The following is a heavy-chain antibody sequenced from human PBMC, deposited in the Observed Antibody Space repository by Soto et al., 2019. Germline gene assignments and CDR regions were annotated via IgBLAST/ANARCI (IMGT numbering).Heavy chain of an antibody. V-gene: IGHV5-10-1*01. CDR3: AKGRSADWDY. D-gene: IGHD2-21*01. J-gene: IGHJ4*02. CDR1: GYIFTNNW. CDR2: IDPSDSYT. Sequence: PGESLKISCKSSGYIFTNNWITWLRQMPEKGLEWMGRIDPSDSYTTYGPSFQVHVTISVDKSIRTAYLQWRSLNASDTGIYYCAKGRSADWDYWGQGTLVTVS.